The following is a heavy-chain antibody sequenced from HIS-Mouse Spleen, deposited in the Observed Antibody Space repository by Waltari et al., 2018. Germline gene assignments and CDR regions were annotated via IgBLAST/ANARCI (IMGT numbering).Heavy chain of an antibody. CDR3: AREIPYSSSWYDWYFDL. Sequence: QLQLQESGPGLVKPSETLSLTCTVSGGSISSRSYYWGWIRQPPGKGLEWIGRIYYSGGTYYNPSLKSRVTISVDPSKNQFSLKLSSVTAADTAVYYCAREIPYSSSWYDWYFDLWGRGTLVTVSS. V-gene: IGHV4-39*07. CDR1: GGSISSRSYY. J-gene: IGHJ2*01. D-gene: IGHD6-13*01. CDR2: IYYSGGT.